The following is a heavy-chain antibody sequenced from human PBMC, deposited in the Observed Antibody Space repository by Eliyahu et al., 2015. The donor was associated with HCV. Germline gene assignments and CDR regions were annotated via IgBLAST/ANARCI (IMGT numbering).Heavy chain of an antibody. V-gene: IGHV3-15*01. D-gene: IGHD3-10*01. CDR1: GFPFXKAW. CDR2: IKSKTDGGTT. CDR3: TTGAPGGFDYYLDV. J-gene: IGHJ6*03. Sequence: EVQLVESGGGLVKPGGSLXXSCAASGFPFXKAWMSWVRQAPGKGLGGIGRIKSKTDGGTTDYAAPVKGRFTISRDDSKSTLYLQMNSLKTEDTAVYYCTTGAPGGFDYYLDVWGQGTTVTVSS.